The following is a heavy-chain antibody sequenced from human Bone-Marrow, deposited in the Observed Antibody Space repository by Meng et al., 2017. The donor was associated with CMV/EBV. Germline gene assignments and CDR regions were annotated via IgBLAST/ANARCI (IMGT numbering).Heavy chain of an antibody. CDR1: GYTFTSYG. Sequence: ASVKVSCKASGYTFTSYGISWVRQAPGQGLEWMGWISAYNGNTNYAQKLQGRVTMTTDTSTSTAYMELSRLRSDDTAVYYCARDKYGSGSYYNRIYYYYYGMDVWGQGTTVTVYS. J-gene: IGHJ6*02. CDR3: ARDKYGSGSYYNRIYYYYYGMDV. CDR2: ISAYNGNT. V-gene: IGHV1-18*01. D-gene: IGHD3-10*01.